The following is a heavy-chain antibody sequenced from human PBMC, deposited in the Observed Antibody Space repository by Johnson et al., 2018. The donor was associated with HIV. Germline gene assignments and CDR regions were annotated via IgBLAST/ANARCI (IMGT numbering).Heavy chain of an antibody. CDR1: GFTFSSYG. CDR2: ISYDGNNK. CDR3: AKDWRRELAPYAFDF. D-gene: IGHD3-3*01. J-gene: IGHJ3*01. V-gene: IGHV3-30*18. Sequence: QVQLVESGGGVVQPGRSLRLSCAVSGFTFSSYGMHWVRQAPGKGLEWVAVISYDGNNKYYVDSVKGRFTISRDNFRNTLELQMNSLTAEDTALYYCAKDWRRELAPYAFDFWGQGAMVTVSS.